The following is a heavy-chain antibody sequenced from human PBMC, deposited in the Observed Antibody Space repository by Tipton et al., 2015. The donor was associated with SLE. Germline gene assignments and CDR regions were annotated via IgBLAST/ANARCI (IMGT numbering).Heavy chain of an antibody. Sequence: QLVQSGAEVKKPGASVKVSCKASGYTFTSYYMHWVRQAPGQGLERMGIINPSGGSTSYAQKFQGRVTMTRDTSTSTVYMELSSLRSEDTAVYYCARDSSGWGDWFDPWGQGTLVTVSS. CDR1: GYTFTSYY. CDR3: ARDSSGWGDWFDP. V-gene: IGHV1-46*01. J-gene: IGHJ5*02. CDR2: INPSGGST. D-gene: IGHD6-19*01.